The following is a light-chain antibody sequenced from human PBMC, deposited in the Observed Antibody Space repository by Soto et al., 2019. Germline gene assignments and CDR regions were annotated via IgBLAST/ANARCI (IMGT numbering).Light chain of an antibody. CDR1: HNMKTW. V-gene: IGKV1-39*01. CDR3: QQSYSQTQK. J-gene: IGKJ4*02. CDR2: AAS. Sequence: IPVNKYPTCLYLYVSNTVTVICRASHNMKTWLNWYQQRPGKAPKLLIYAASSLHSGVPSRFSGSGSGTDFTLTISSLQPEDFATYYCQQSYSQTQKFGEVSKVEVK.